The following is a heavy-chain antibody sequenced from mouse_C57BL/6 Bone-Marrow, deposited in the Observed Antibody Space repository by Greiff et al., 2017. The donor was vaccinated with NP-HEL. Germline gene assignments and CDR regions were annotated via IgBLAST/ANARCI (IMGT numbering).Heavy chain of an antibody. D-gene: IGHD2-3*01. J-gene: IGHJ1*03. V-gene: IGHV1-42*01. Sequence: EVQLQQSGPELVKPGASVKISCKASGYSFTGYYMNWVKQSPEKSLEWIGEINPSTGGTTYNQKFKAKATLTVDKSSSTAYMQLKSLTSEDSAVYYCARGWLLHWYFDVWGTGTTVTVSS. CDR2: INPSTGGT. CDR1: GYSFTGYY. CDR3: ARGWLLHWYFDV.